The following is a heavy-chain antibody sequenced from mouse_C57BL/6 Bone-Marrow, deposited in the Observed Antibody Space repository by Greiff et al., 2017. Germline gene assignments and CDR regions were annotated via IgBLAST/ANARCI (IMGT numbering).Heavy chain of an antibody. Sequence: EVRLQESGAELVRPGASVKLSCTASGFNIKDDYMHWVKQRPEQGLEWIGWIDPENGDTEYASKFQGKATITADTSSNTAYLQLSSLTSEDTAVYYCTTRGYGSVYFDYWGQGTTLTVSS. CDR3: TTRGYGSVYFDY. CDR2: IDPENGDT. V-gene: IGHV14-4*01. J-gene: IGHJ2*01. CDR1: GFNIKDDY. D-gene: IGHD1-1*01.